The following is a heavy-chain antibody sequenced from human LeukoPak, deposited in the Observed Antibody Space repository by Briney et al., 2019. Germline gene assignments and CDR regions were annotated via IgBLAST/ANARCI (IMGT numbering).Heavy chain of an antibody. D-gene: IGHD3-22*01. V-gene: IGHV3-23*01. CDR1: GFTFSSYA. CDR2: ISSSGGST. J-gene: IGHJ4*02. CDR3: AKGVTTTTFWDY. Sequence: GGSLRLSCAASGFTFSSYAMSWVRQAPGRGLEWVSAISSSGGSTYYADSVKGRFTISRDNSKNTLYLQMNSLRAEDTAVYYCAKGVTTTTFWDYWGQGTLVTVSS.